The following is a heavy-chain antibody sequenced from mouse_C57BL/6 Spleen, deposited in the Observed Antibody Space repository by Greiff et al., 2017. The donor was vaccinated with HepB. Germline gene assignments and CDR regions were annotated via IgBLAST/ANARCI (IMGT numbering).Heavy chain of an antibody. D-gene: IGHD1-1*01. Sequence: VQLQDSGPELVKPGASVKISCKASGYAFSSSWMNWVKQRPGKGLEWIGRIYPGDGDTNYNGKFKGKATLTADKSSSTAYMQLSSLTSEDSAVYFCARDYYGSRTWFAYWGQGTLVTVSA. CDR3: ARDYYGSRTWFAY. CDR1: GYAFSSSW. CDR2: IYPGDGDT. V-gene: IGHV1-82*01. J-gene: IGHJ3*01.